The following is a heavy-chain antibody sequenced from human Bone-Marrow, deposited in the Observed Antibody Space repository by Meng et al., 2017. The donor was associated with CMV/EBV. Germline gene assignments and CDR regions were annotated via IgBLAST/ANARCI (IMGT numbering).Heavy chain of an antibody. Sequence: ASVKVSCKVSGYTLTELSMHWVRQAPGKGLEWMGGFDPEDGETIYAQKFQGRVTMTEDTSTDTAYMELSSLRSEDTAVYDCATEIRVYSSGWPKYFHHWGQGTLVTVSS. CDR1: GYTLTELS. D-gene: IGHD6-19*01. CDR3: ATEIRVYSSGWPKYFHH. J-gene: IGHJ1*01. V-gene: IGHV1-24*01. CDR2: FDPEDGET.